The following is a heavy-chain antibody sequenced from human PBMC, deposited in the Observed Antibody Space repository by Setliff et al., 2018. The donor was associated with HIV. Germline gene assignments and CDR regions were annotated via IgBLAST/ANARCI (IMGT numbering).Heavy chain of an antibody. CDR1: GFTFRSYE. CDR3: ARGEPSILIEPAAFFDY. CDR2: ISRRGSTI. D-gene: IGHD2-2*01. J-gene: IGHJ4*02. Sequence: GGSLRLSCAASGFTFRSYEMNWVRQAPGKGLEWVSYISRRGSTIHYADSVKGRFTISRDNAKNSLYLQMNSLRAEDTAVYYCARGEPSILIEPAAFFDYWGQGTLVTVSS. V-gene: IGHV3-48*03.